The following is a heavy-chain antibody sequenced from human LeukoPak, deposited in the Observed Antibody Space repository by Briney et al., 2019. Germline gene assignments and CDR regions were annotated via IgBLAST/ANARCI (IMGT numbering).Heavy chain of an antibody. CDR1: GFDLSPYT. CDR3: ARRVTTFLS. V-gene: IGHV3-21*01. Sequence: PGGSLRLSCSASGFDLSPYTMNWVRQAPGKGLECVASISSTSSYMYYGDSLKGRFTISRGNAKNTLYLQLGSLRAEDTATYYCARRVTTFLSWGQGTLVIVSS. D-gene: IGHD4-17*01. CDR2: ISSTSSYM. J-gene: IGHJ4*02.